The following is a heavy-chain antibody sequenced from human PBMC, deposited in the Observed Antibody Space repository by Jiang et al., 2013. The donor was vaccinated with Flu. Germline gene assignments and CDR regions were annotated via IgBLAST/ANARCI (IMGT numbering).Heavy chain of an antibody. CDR1: GYTFTGYY. CDR3: ARDLPYGSGSYPQRGMDV. V-gene: IGHV1-2*04. J-gene: IGHJ6*02. Sequence: VQLVESGAEVKKPGASVKVSCKASGYTFTGYYMHWVRQAPGQGLEWMGWINPNSGGTNYAQKFQGWVTMTRDTSISTAYMELSRLRSDDTAVYYCARDLPYGSGSYPQRGMDVWGQGTTVTVSS. D-gene: IGHD3-10*01. CDR2: INPNSGGT.